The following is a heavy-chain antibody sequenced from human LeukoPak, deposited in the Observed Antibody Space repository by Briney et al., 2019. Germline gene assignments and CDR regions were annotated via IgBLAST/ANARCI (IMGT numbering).Heavy chain of an antibody. Sequence: SQTLSLTCTVSGGSISSGGYYWSWIRQHPGKGLEWIGYIYYSGSTYYNPSLKSRVTISVDTSKNQFSLKLSSVTAADTAVYYCAGGNAVVVAGTFDYWGQGTPVTVSS. CDR1: GGSISSGGYY. V-gene: IGHV4-31*03. J-gene: IGHJ4*02. D-gene: IGHD2-15*01. CDR2: IYYSGST. CDR3: AGGNAVVVAGTFDY.